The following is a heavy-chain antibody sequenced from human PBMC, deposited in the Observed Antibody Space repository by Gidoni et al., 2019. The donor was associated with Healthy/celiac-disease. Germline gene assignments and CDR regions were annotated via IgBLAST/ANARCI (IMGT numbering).Heavy chain of an antibody. Sequence: LEWVAVIWYDGSNKYYADSVKGRFTISRDNSKNTLYLQMNSLRAEDTAVYYCARGVAVAGKSRSFRSYYYGMDVWGQGTTVTVSS. V-gene: IGHV3-33*01. J-gene: IGHJ6*02. CDR2: IWYDGSNK. D-gene: IGHD6-19*01. CDR3: ARGVAVAGKSRSFRSYYYGMDV.